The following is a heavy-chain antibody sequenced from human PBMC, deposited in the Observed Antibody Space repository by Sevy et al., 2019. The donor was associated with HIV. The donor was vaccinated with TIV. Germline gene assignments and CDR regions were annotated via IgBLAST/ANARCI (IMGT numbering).Heavy chain of an antibody. J-gene: IGHJ4*02. Sequence: ASVKVSFKVSGYTLTQLSMDWVRQPPGKGLEWMGSFDPEDGETLYEQKFKGRVTMTEDTSTDTGYIELRSLRSEDKGVYYCATTMDYYDSSGSHFDYWGQGTLVTVSS. CDR2: FDPEDGET. V-gene: IGHV1-24*01. CDR3: ATTMDYYDSSGSHFDY. D-gene: IGHD3-22*01. CDR1: GYTLTQLS.